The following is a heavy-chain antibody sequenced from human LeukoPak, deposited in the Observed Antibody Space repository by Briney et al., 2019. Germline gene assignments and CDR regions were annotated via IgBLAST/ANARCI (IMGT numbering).Heavy chain of an antibody. CDR2: INPNSGGT. Sequence: ASVKVSCKASGYTFTGYYMHWVRQAPGQGLEWMGWINPNSGGTNYAQKFQGRVTMTRDTSISTAYMELSRLRSDDTAVYYCARLPIYYDFWSGYHFDYWGRGTLVTVSS. CDR3: ARLPIYYDFWSGYHFDY. D-gene: IGHD3-3*01. J-gene: IGHJ4*02. V-gene: IGHV1-2*02. CDR1: GYTFTGYY.